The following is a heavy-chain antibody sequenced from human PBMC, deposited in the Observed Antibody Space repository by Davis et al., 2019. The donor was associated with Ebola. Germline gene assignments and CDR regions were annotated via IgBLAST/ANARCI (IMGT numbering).Heavy chain of an antibody. J-gene: IGHJ3*02. Sequence: GESLKISCAASGFTFSSYGMSWVRQAPGKGLEWVSGISGSGGSTYYADSVKGRFTISRDNSKNMLYLQMNSLRAEDTAVYYCARDPHRDSSGYYYVVEALDIWGQGTMVTVSS. CDR3: ARDPHRDSSGYYYVVEALDI. CDR2: ISGSGGST. V-gene: IGHV3-23*01. CDR1: GFTFSSYG. D-gene: IGHD3-22*01.